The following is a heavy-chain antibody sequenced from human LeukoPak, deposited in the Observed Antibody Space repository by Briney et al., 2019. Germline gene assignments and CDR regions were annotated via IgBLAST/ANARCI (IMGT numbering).Heavy chain of an antibody. J-gene: IGHJ6*02. CDR2: IYYSGST. CDR3: ARRRTMVVTAPAYYYYGMDV. CDR1: GGSIRSSYYY. Sequence: SETLSLTCTVSGGSIRSSYYYWGWIRQPPGKGLEWIGSIYYSGSTYYNPSLKSRVTISVDTSKNQFSLKLSSVTAADTAVYYCARRRTMVVTAPAYYYYGMDVWGQGTTVTVSS. D-gene: IGHD2-21*02. V-gene: IGHV4-39*01.